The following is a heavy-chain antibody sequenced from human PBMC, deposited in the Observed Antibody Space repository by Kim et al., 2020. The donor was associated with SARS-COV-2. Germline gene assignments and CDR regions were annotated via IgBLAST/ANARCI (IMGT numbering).Heavy chain of an antibody. D-gene: IGHD1-26*01. J-gene: IGHJ4*02. V-gene: IGHV3-23*01. CDR2: T. Sequence: TDYADSVKDRSTISRDDSMDPLYLQMNSLRAANTAIYYCTICGRYWKIDYWGQGTLVTVSS. CDR3: TICGRYWKIDY.